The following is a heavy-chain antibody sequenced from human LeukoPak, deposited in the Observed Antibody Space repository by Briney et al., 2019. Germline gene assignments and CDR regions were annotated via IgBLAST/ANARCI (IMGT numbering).Heavy chain of an antibody. CDR3: AKDLPYYYYYMDV. Sequence: GGSLGLSCAASGFTFSSYSMNWVRQAPGKGLEWVSSISSSSSYIYYADSVKGRFTISRDNAKNSLYLQMNSLRAEDTAVYYCAKDLPYYYYYMDVWGKGTTVTVSS. CDR1: GFTFSSYS. J-gene: IGHJ6*03. CDR2: ISSSSSYI. V-gene: IGHV3-21*01.